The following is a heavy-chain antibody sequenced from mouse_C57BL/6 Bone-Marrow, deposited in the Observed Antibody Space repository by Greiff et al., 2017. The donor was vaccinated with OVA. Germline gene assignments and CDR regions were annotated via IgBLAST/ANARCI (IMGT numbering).Heavy chain of an antibody. CDR2: IYPGDGDT. CDR1: GYAFSSSW. Sequence: VKLQESGPELVKPGASVKISCKASGYAFSSSWMNWVKQRPGKGLEWIGRIYPGDGDTNYNGKFKGKATLTADKSSSTAYMQLSSLTSEDSAVYFCARDYGSSWYFDVWGTGTTVTVSS. CDR3: ARDYGSSWYFDV. D-gene: IGHD1-1*01. V-gene: IGHV1-82*01. J-gene: IGHJ1*03.